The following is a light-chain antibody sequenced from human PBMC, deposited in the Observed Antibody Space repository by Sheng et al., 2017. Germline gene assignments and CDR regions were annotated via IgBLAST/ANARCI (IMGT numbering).Light chain of an antibody. CDR1: NSDVGFYNY. J-gene: IGLJ1*01. V-gene: IGLV2-11*01. Sequence: QSALTQPRSVSGSPGQSVTISCTGTNSDVGFYNYVSWYQQHPGKVPKLMIYDVNKRPSGVPDRFSGSKSGNTASLTISGLEAEDEADYFCCSYVGGTSFYAFGSGTTVTVL. CDR2: DVN. CDR3: CSYVGGTSFYA.